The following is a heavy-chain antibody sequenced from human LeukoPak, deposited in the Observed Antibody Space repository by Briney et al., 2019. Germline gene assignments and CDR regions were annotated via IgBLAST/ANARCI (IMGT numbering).Heavy chain of an antibody. CDR1: GYTFTSYG. V-gene: IGHV1-18*01. CDR3: ARGRGYYDISDY. D-gene: IGHD3-9*01. Sequence: ASVKVSCKASGYTFTSYGINWVRQAPGQGLEWMGWVNTYNGNTNYAQKFQGRVTMTTDTSTSTAYMELRSLRSDDTAVYYCARGRGYYDISDYWGQGTLVTVSA. J-gene: IGHJ4*02. CDR2: VNTYNGNT.